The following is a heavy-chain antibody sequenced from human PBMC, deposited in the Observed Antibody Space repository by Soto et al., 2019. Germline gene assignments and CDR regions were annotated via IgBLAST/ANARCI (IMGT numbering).Heavy chain of an antibody. V-gene: IGHV3-23*01. D-gene: IGHD6-19*01. CDR3: AGRIAVAGTLAY. CDR1: EVTFASYD. J-gene: IGHJ4*02. Sequence: PGGSLRLSCVASEVTFASYDMDWVRQAPGKGLEWVSLITSGSGGSTFYADSVKGRFTISRDNSKNTLFLQMNSLRVEDTAVYYCAGRIAVAGTLAYWGQGTLVTVSS. CDR2: ITSGSGGST.